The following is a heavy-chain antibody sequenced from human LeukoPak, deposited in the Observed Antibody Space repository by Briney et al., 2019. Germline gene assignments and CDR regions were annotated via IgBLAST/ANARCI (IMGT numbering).Heavy chain of an antibody. Sequence: PGGSLRLSCAASGFTFSNYWMSWVRQTPGKGLEWVANINQDGSEKYYVDSVKGRFTISRDNAKNSLYLQMSSLRGDDTAVYFCASAKKAYQFYYWGQGTLVTVSS. CDR1: GFTFSNYW. D-gene: IGHD3-22*01. CDR3: ASAKKAYQFYY. J-gene: IGHJ4*02. V-gene: IGHV3-7*01. CDR2: INQDGSEK.